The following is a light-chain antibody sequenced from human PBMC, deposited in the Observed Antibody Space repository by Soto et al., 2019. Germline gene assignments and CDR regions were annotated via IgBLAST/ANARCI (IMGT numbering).Light chain of an antibody. CDR2: AVN. CDR3: SSYAGSKSLV. CDR1: SSDVGSHNY. J-gene: IGLJ2*01. V-gene: IGLV2-8*01. Sequence: QSALTQPPSASGSPGQSVTISCTGTSSDVGSHNYVSWYQQHPGKAPKLMIYAVNNRPSGVPDRFSGSKSGNTASLTVSGLQTEDEADYYCSSYAGSKSLVFGGGTKRPS.